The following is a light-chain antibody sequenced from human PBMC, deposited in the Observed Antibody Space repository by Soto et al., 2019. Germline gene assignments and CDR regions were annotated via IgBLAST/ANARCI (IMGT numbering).Light chain of an antibody. CDR1: QTISTY. J-gene: IGKJ2*01. V-gene: IGKV1-39*01. CDR2: AAS. CDR3: QQSHGIPYT. Sequence: DIQMTQSPSSLSASVGDRVTITCRASQTISTYLNWYQQEPGKAPKLLIYAASSLQSGVPSRFSGCGSGTDFTLTISTLQPEDFAAYYCQQSHGIPYTFGQGTKLEIK.